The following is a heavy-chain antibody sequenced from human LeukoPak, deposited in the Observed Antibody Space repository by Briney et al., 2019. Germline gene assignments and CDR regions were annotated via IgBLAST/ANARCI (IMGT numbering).Heavy chain of an antibody. CDR2: IIPIFGTA. J-gene: IGHJ6*03. V-gene: IGHV1-69*13. CDR1: GGTFSSYA. CDR3: ARDAGAGYYYDSSGAYYYYMDV. D-gene: IGHD3-22*01. Sequence: SVKVSCKASGGTFSSYAISWVRQAPGQGLEWMGGIIPIFGTANYAQKFQGRVTITADESTSTAYMKLSSLRSEDTAVYYCARDAGAGYYYDSSGAYYYYMDVWGKGTTVTVSS.